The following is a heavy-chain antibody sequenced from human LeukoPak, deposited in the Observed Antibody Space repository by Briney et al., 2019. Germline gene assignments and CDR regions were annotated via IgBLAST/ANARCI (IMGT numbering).Heavy chain of an antibody. J-gene: IGHJ3*02. Sequence: PGGSLRLSCAASGFTFSSYGMHWVRQAPGKGLEWVAVISYDGSNKYYADSVKGRFTISRDNSKNTPYLQMNSLRAEDTAVYYCATPLSYYDFWSGYYTSAFDIWGQGTMVTVSS. D-gene: IGHD3-3*01. CDR1: GFTFSSYG. CDR3: ATPLSYYDFWSGYYTSAFDI. CDR2: ISYDGSNK. V-gene: IGHV3-30*03.